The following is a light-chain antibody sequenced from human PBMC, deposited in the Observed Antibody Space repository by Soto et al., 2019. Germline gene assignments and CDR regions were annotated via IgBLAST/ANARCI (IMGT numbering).Light chain of an antibody. V-gene: IGLV2-14*03. Sequence: QSVLTQPASVSGSPGQSIAISCTGTSSDVGGYNYVSWYQQHPGKGPKLMIYDVSNRPSGVSDRFSGSRSGNTASLTISGLQAEEEADYYCCSYTTSNTYVFVTGTKLTVL. CDR2: DVS. CDR3: CSYTTSNTYV. J-gene: IGLJ1*01. CDR1: SSDVGGYNY.